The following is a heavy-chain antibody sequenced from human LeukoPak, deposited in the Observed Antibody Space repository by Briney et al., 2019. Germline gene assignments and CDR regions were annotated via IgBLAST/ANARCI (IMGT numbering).Heavy chain of an antibody. J-gene: IGHJ3*02. Sequence: GGSLRLSCAGAGFTFSGSEMNWVRQAPGKGLEWVSYISSGGSAIHYADSVKGLFTVSRDNAKNSLFLQMNSLRAEDTAVYYCAREGASGYTYLDAFDIWGQGTMVTVSS. D-gene: IGHD5-24*01. V-gene: IGHV3-48*03. CDR3: AREGASGYTYLDAFDI. CDR1: GFTFSGSE. CDR2: ISSGGSAI.